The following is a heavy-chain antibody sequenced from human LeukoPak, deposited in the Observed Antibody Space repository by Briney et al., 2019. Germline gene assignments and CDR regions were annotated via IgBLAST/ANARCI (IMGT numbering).Heavy chain of an antibody. D-gene: IGHD6-6*01. Sequence: GESLKTSCKGSGYSFTSYWIGWVRQMPGKGLEWMGIIYPGDSDTRYSPSFQGQVTISADKSISTAYLQWSSLKASDTAMYYCARIGIAARRINWFDPWGQGTLVTVSS. J-gene: IGHJ5*02. V-gene: IGHV5-51*01. CDR3: ARIGIAARRINWFDP. CDR1: GYSFTSYW. CDR2: IYPGDSDT.